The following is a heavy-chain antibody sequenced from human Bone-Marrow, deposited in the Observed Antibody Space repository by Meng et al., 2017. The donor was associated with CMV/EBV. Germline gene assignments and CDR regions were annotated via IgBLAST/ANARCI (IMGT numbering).Heavy chain of an antibody. J-gene: IGHJ4*02. CDR3: VKDRCSGGSCYHFDY. Sequence: SCAASGFTFDDYAIHWVRQAPGKGLEWVSLISWDGGSTYYADSVKGRFTISRDNSKNSLSLQMNSLRAEDTALYYCVKDRCSGGSCYHFDYWGQGTLVTVSS. CDR2: ISWDGGST. CDR1: GFTFDDYA. D-gene: IGHD2-15*01. V-gene: IGHV3-43D*03.